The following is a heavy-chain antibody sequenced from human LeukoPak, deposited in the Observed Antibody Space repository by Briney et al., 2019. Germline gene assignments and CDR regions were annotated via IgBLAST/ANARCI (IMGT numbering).Heavy chain of an antibody. D-gene: IGHD3-22*01. J-gene: IGHJ5*02. CDR3: AKDPHSSGYYNWFDP. CDR2: IRGSGGST. CDR1: GFTFSSYG. V-gene: IGHV3-23*01. Sequence: PGGTLRLSCAASGFTFSSYGMNWVRQAPGKGLEWVSAIRGSGGSTYYADSVKGRFTISRDNSKNTLYLQMNRLRAEDTAVYYCAKDPHSSGYYNWFDPWGQGTLVTVSS.